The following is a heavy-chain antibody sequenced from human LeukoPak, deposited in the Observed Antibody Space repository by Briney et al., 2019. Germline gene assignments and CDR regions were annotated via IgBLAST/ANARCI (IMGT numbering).Heavy chain of an antibody. D-gene: IGHD6-19*01. CDR1: GFTFTSFG. Sequence: ASVKVSCKASGFTFTSFGFSWVRQAPGQGLEWMGWISAYNGNTNYAQNLQGRVTMTTDASTSTVYMELRSLRSDDTAVYYCARDGAALAVAGTELHYWGQGTLVTVSS. J-gene: IGHJ4*02. CDR2: ISAYNGNT. V-gene: IGHV1-18*01. CDR3: ARDGAALAVAGTELHY.